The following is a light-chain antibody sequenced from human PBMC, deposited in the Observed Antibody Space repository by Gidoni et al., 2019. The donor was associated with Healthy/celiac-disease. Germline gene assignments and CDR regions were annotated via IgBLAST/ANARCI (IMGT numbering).Light chain of an antibody. V-gene: IGKV4-1*01. CDR3: QQYYSTPPT. CDR2: WAS. Sequence: DIVLTQPPDSLALSLGARATINCKSSQSVLYSSNNKNYLAWYQQKPGQPPKLLIYWASTRESGVPDRFSGSGSGTDFTLTISSLQAEDVAVYYCQQYYSTPPTFGQGTKVEIK. J-gene: IGKJ1*01. CDR1: QSVLYSSNNKNY.